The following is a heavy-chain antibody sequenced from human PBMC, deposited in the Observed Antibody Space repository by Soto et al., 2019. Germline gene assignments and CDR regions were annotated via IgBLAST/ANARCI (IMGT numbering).Heavy chain of an antibody. CDR2: IDSDGSRI. J-gene: IGHJ4*02. CDR3: VRTSLVVAVATREDF. V-gene: IGHV3-74*01. Sequence: PGGSLILSCAASGFTFSNYWMHWVRQAPGKGLVWVSRIDSDGSRITYADFVKGRFTISRDNAKNTVYLHMNSLTAEDTAVYYCVRTSLVVAVATREDFWGQGTLVTGSS. CDR1: GFTFSNYW. D-gene: IGHD2-15*01.